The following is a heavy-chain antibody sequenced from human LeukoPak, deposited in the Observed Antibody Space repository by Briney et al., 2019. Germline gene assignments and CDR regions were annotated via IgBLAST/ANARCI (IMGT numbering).Heavy chain of an antibody. J-gene: IGHJ4*02. CDR3: AKDRSYGSGSYHY. CDR1: GFTLSSYW. CDR2: MKQDGSEK. Sequence: GGSLRLSCEASGFTLSSYWMTWVRQAPGKGLEWVANMKQDGSEKYYVDSVKGRFTISRDNAKNSLYLQMNSLRAEDTAVYYCAKDRSYGSGSYHYWGQGTLVTVSS. V-gene: IGHV3-7*05. D-gene: IGHD3-10*01.